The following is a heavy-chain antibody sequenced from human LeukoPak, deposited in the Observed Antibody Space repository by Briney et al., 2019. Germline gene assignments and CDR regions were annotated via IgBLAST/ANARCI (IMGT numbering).Heavy chain of an antibody. J-gene: IGHJ6*03. V-gene: IGHV3-30*02. CDR3: VKDCPGDSSLEGVCHYYMDV. D-gene: IGHD6-13*01. CDR1: GFTFNSNG. CDR2: IRYDGNTK. Sequence: GGSLRLSCAASGFTFNSNGMHWVRQAPGKGLEWVAFIRYDGNTKYYADSVKGRFTISRDNSKNTLYLQMNSLRGDDTAVYYCVKDCPGDSSLEGVCHYYMDVWGKGTTVTVSS.